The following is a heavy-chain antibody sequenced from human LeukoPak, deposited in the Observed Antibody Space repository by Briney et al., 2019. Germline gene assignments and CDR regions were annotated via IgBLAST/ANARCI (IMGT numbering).Heavy chain of an antibody. CDR2: IYYSGST. J-gene: IGHJ5*02. CDR3: ARDSSGYNWFDP. Sequence: SETLSLTCTVSGGSISSGGYYWSWLRQHPGKGLEWIGYIYYSGSTYYNPSLKSRVIISADTSKNQFSLKLSSVTAADTAVYYCARDSSGYNWFDPWGQGTLVTVSS. CDR1: GGSISSGGYY. D-gene: IGHD3-22*01. V-gene: IGHV4-31*03.